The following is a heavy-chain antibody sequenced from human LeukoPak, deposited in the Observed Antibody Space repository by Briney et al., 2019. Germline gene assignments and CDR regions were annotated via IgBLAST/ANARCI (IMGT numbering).Heavy chain of an antibody. V-gene: IGHV4-61*08. CDR2: IYYSGST. CDR3: ARVTPIGLVY. CDR1: GGSISSGGYY. Sequence: SQTLSLTCTVSGGSISSGGYYWSWIRQPPGKGLEWIGYIYYSGSTNYNPSLKSRVTISVDTSKNQFSLKLSSVTAADTAVYYCARVTPIGLVYWGQGTLVTVSS. D-gene: IGHD2-15*01. J-gene: IGHJ4*02.